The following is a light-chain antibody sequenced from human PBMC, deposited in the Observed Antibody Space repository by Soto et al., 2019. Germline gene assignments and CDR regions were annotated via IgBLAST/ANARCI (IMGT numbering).Light chain of an antibody. Sequence: QSVLTQPPSASGSPGQSVTISCTGTSSDVGGYNYVSWYQQHPGKAPKLMIYEVSKRPSGVPDRFSGSKSGNTASLTVSGLEAEDEADYYCRLYEGRNNFVDLGSGTKVTLL. J-gene: IGLJ1*01. CDR2: EVS. CDR1: SSDVGGYNY. V-gene: IGLV2-8*01. CDR3: RLYEGRNNFVD.